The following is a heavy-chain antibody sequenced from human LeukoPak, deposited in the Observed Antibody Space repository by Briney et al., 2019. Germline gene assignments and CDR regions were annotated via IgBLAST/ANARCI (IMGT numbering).Heavy chain of an antibody. Sequence: GGSLRLSCAASGFTFSYYDMHWVRQVSGKSLEWVSGIGKDGDTYYPGSVKGRFTISRENAQNSLYLQMNSLRVEDTAVYYCARDRAGGYDVFDYWGQGTLVTVSS. CDR2: IGKDGDT. CDR1: GFTFSYYD. CDR3: ARDRAGGYDVFDY. V-gene: IGHV3-13*01. D-gene: IGHD5-12*01. J-gene: IGHJ4*02.